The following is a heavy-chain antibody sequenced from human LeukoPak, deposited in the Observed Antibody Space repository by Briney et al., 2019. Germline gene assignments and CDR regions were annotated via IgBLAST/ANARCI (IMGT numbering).Heavy chain of an antibody. Sequence: QPGRSLRLSCAASGITFSNYGMHWVRQAPGKGLEWVAVISYDGSHKYYADSVKGRFTISRDTSKNKLYLQMNSLRAEDTAVYYCAKDGPGYSTYDLDYWGQGTLVIVPS. D-gene: IGHD5-12*01. CDR1: GITFSNYG. CDR3: AKDGPGYSTYDLDY. V-gene: IGHV3-30*18. CDR2: ISYDGSHK. J-gene: IGHJ4*02.